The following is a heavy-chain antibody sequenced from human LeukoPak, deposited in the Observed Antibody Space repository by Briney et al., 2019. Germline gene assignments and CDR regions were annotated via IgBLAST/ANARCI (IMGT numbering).Heavy chain of an antibody. Sequence: PGGSLRLSCAASGFTFSSYWMSWVRQAPGKGLEWVANIKQDGSEKYYVDSVKGRFTISRDNAENSLYLQMSSLRAEDTAVYYCARDTYDSSGYYAHLDYWGQGTLVTVSS. CDR1: GFTFSSYW. V-gene: IGHV3-7*01. D-gene: IGHD3-22*01. CDR2: IKQDGSEK. J-gene: IGHJ4*02. CDR3: ARDTYDSSGYYAHLDY.